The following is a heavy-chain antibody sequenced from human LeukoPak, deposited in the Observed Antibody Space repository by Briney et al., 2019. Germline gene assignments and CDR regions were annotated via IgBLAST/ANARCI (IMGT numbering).Heavy chain of an antibody. J-gene: IGHJ4*02. Sequence: PSETLSLTCAVSGYSIRSGDYWGWIRQSPRKGLEGIGSIYHSGSTHYNPSLKSRVTISVDTSKNQFSLMLSSVTAPDTAVYYCARNRSLTTTPGFDHWGQGTLVTVSS. CDR2: IYHSGST. D-gene: IGHD4-11*01. CDR1: GYSIRSGDY. CDR3: ARNRSLTTTPGFDH. V-gene: IGHV4-38-2*01.